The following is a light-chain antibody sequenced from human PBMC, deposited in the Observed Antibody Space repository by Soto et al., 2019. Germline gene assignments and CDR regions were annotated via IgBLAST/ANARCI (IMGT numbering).Light chain of an antibody. Sequence: NFMLTQPHSVSESPGKTVTISCTRSSGDIAYNYVQWFQQRPGSAPTTVIYKDNQRPSGVPDRFSGSIDSSSNSASLTISGLKTEDEADYFCQYYYSSDVVFGGGTKLTVL. CDR1: SGDIAYNY. V-gene: IGLV6-57*04. J-gene: IGLJ2*01. CDR3: QYYYSSDVV. CDR2: KDN.